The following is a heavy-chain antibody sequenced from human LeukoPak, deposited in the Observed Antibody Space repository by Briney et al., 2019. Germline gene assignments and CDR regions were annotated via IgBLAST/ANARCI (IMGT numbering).Heavy chain of an antibody. CDR1: GDSISGYY. D-gene: IGHD2-21*02. V-gene: IGHV4-59*12. J-gene: IGHJ4*02. CDR2: IYYSGSI. Sequence: SETLSLTCTVSGDSISGYYWTWIRQPPGKGLEWIGDIYYSGSINYNPSLKSRITISVDTSRNQFSLKLNSVTAADTAVYYCARVRYCGGDCPASFDYWGQGTLVTVSS. CDR3: ARVRYCGGDCPASFDY.